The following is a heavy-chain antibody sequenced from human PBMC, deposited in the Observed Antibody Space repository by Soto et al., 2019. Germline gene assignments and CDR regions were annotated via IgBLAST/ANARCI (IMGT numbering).Heavy chain of an antibody. Sequence: GESLKISCKGSGYSFTSYWISWVRQMPGKGLAGMGRIDPSYSYTDYSPSFQGHVTISAGKSISTAYLQWSSLKASSTALYDCARLDNGGNPLFDYWGQGTLETVSS. CDR3: ARLDNGGNPLFDY. D-gene: IGHD4-17*01. J-gene: IGHJ4*02. CDR2: IDPSYSYT. V-gene: IGHV5-10-1*01. CDR1: GYSFTSYW.